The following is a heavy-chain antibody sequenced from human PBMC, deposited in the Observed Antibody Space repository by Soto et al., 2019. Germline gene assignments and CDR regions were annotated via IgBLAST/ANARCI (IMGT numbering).Heavy chain of an antibody. V-gene: IGHV5-51*01. Sequence: GESLKISCKGSGYSFTSCWIGWVRQMNRKGLEWMGIIYPGDSDTRYSPSFQGQVTISADKSISTAYLQWSSLKASDTAMYYCAGGGVRGVITRTRDYYGMDVWGQGTTVTVSS. CDR3: AGGGVRGVITRTRDYYGMDV. CDR2: IYPGDSDT. CDR1: GYSFTSCW. J-gene: IGHJ6*02. D-gene: IGHD3-10*01.